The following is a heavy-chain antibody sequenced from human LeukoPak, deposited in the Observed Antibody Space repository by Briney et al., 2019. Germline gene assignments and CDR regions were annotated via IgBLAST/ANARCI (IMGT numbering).Heavy chain of an antibody. V-gene: IGHV4-61*02. CDR3: ARGDPKRYGGYAFDI. CDR1: GGSISSGSYY. J-gene: IGHJ3*02. Sequence: PSETLSLTCTVSGGSISSGSYYWSWIRQPAGKGLEWIGRIYTTGSTNYNPPLKSRLTISVDTAKNHFSLKLSSVTAADTAVYYCARGDPKRYGGYAFDIWGQGTMVTVSS. CDR2: IYTTGST. D-gene: IGHD4-23*01.